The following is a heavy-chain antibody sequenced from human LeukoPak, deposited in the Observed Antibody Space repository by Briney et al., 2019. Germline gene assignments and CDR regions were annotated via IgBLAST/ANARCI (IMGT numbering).Heavy chain of an antibody. CDR3: ARNYYGSGPPYYYYYYMDV. CDR1: GYTFTSYY. CDR2: INPSGGST. J-gene: IGHJ6*03. V-gene: IGHV1-46*01. D-gene: IGHD3-10*01. Sequence: ASVKVSCKASGYTFTSYYMHWVRQAPGQGLEWMGIINPSGGSTSYAQKFQGRVTMTRDMSTSTVYMELSSLRSEDTAVYYCARNYYGSGPPYYYYYYMDVWGKGTTVTISS.